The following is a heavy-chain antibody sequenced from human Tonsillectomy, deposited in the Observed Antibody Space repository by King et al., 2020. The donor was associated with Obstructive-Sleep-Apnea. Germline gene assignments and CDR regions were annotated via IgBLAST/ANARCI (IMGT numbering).Heavy chain of an antibody. CDR3: AKEVSYDSGGYDY. V-gene: IGHV3-23*04. D-gene: IGHD3-22*01. CDR1: GFTFSSYA. J-gene: IGHJ4*02. CDR2: ISISGGST. Sequence: VQLVESGGGLVQPGGSLRLSCAASGFTFSSYAMSWVRQAPGKGLEWVSTISISGGSTYYADSVKGRFTLSRDNSKNTLDLHMSSLRADDTAVYYCAKEVSYDSGGYDYWGQGTLVTVSS.